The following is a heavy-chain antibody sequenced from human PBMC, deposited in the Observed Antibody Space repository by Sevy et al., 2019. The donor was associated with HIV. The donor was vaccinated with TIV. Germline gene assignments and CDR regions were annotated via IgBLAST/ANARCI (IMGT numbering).Heavy chain of an antibody. CDR3: ARVRYNYGQHYFDY. CDR1: GFTFNTHA. Sequence: GGSLRLSCAASGFTFNTHAMNWVRQAPGKGLEWVSAISATGGGTYYTDSVKGRFTVSRDNSQNTLYLQMNSLRAEDTAVYFCARVRYNYGQHYFDYWGQGTLVTVSS. D-gene: IGHD5-18*01. J-gene: IGHJ4*02. V-gene: IGHV3-23*01. CDR2: ISATGGGT.